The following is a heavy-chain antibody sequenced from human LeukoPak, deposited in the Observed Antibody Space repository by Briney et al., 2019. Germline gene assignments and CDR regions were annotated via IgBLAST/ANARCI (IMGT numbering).Heavy chain of an antibody. CDR3: ARQGQLATSIDY. CDR1: GYTFFRQW. CDR2: IYPGDSDT. Sequence: GEPLKISCRGSGYTFFRQWIGWVRQMPGKGLEWMGIIYPGDSDTRYSPSFQGQVTISADKSISTAYPQWSSLKASDAAMYYCARQGQLATSIDYWGQGTLVTVSS. D-gene: IGHD6-13*01. J-gene: IGHJ4*02. V-gene: IGHV5-51*01.